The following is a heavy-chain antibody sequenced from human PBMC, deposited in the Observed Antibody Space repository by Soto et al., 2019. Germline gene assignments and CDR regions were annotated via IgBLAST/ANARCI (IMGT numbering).Heavy chain of an antibody. D-gene: IGHD2-21*02. Sequence: SETLSLTCAVYGGSFSGYYWGGIRQPPGKGLEWMGEINHSGSTNYNPPLKSRVTISVDTSKNQFSLKLSSVTDADTAAYYCARADRTLVTSYSLDVWGQGTTVT. V-gene: IGHV4-34*01. CDR1: GGSFSGYY. J-gene: IGHJ6*02. CDR2: INHSGST. CDR3: ARADRTLVTSYSLDV.